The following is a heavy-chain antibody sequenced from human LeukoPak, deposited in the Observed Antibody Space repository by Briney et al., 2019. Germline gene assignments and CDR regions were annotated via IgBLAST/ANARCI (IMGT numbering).Heavy chain of an antibody. Sequence: SSETLSLTCTVSGGSISSGDYYWSWIRQPPGKGLEWIGYIYYSGGADYNPSLKSRLSISVDTSKNQFSLKLSSVTAADTAMYYCARIYDSSGYFHFDIWGQGTMVTVSS. CDR1: GGSISSGDYY. CDR3: ARIYDSSGYFHFDI. CDR2: IYYSGGA. J-gene: IGHJ3*02. D-gene: IGHD3-22*01. V-gene: IGHV4-30-4*01.